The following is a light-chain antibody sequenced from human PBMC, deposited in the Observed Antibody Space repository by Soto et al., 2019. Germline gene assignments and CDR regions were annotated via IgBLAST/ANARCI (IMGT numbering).Light chain of an antibody. J-gene: IGLJ2*01. CDR3: GTWDSSLNAVV. CDR2: GNN. CDR1: SSNIGAGYD. V-gene: IGLV1-40*01. Sequence: QSVLTQPPSVSGAPGQRVTISCTGSSSNIGAGYDVHWYQQLPGTAPKLLIFGNNNRPSGVPDRFSGSKSGTSASLVITGLQTGDEADYYCGTWDSSLNAVVFGGGTKLTVL.